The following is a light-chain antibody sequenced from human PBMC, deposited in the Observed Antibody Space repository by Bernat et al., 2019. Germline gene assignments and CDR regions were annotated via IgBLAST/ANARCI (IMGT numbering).Light chain of an antibody. V-gene: IGKV1-6*01. CDR3: LQDYNYPRT. CDR2: GAF. J-gene: IGKJ1*01. CDR1: QDIGNE. Sequence: AIQMTQSPSSLSASVGDRVTITCRASQDIGNELGWYQQKPGEAPKLLIYGAFSLQSGVPSRFRGSRSGTYFTLTISSLQAADFATYYCLQDYNYPRTFDQGTKVEIK.